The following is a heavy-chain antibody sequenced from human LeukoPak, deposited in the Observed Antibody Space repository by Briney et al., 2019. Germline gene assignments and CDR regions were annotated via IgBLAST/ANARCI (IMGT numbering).Heavy chain of an antibody. CDR1: GGSISSYY. CDR3: ARSYGSGNYFDY. Sequence: PSETLSLTCTVSGGSISSYYWSWIRQPPGKGLEWIGYISYSGSANYNPSLKSRVSISVDTSKNQFSLKLRSVTAADTAVYYCARSYGSGNYFDYWGQGTLVTVSS. D-gene: IGHD3-10*01. CDR2: ISYSGSA. J-gene: IGHJ4*02. V-gene: IGHV4-59*01.